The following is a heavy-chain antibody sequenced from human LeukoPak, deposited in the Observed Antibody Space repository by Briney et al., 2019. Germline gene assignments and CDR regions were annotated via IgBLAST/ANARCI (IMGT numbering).Heavy chain of an antibody. CDR3: AKVNPPRGGRSGWYEANDY. CDR1: GFTFSSYV. J-gene: IGHJ4*02. CDR2: ISASGGGT. D-gene: IGHD6-19*01. V-gene: IGHV3-23*01. Sequence: GGSLRLSCAASGFTFSSYVMSWVRQAPGKGLGWGSAISASGGGTYYADSVKGRFTVSRDNSKNTLFLQMNSLRAEDTAVYYCAKVNPPRGGRSGWYEANDYWGQGTLVTVSS.